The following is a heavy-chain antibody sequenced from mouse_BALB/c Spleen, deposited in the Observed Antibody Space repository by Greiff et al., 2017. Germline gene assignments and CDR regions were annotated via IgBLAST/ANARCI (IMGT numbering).Heavy chain of an antibody. J-gene: IGHJ1*01. CDR3: ARYGSSYYWYFDV. D-gene: IGHD1-1*01. CDR1: GYTFTDYW. Sequence: VQLQQPGAELVMPGASVKMSCKASGYTFTDYWMHWVKQRPGQGLEWIGAIDTSDSYTSYNQKFKGKATLTVDESSSTAYMQLSSLTSDDSAVYYCARYGSSYYWYFDVWGAGTTVTVSS. CDR2: IDTSDSYT. V-gene: IGHV1-69*01.